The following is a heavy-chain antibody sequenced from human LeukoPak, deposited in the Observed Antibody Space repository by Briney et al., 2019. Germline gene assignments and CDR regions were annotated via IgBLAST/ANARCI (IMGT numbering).Heavy chain of an antibody. CDR3: ARLNHCSTTSCYWVDP. D-gene: IGHD2-2*01. CDR2: TFYSGST. V-gene: IGHV4-30-4*08. Sequence: PSETLSLTCNVSGGSISSGDYYWSWIRQPPGKGLEWIGYTFYSGSTYHNPSLKSRVTISVDTSKSQFSLKLRSVTAADTAVYYCARLNHCSTTSCYWVDPWGQGTLVTVSS. J-gene: IGHJ5*02. CDR1: GGSISSGDYY.